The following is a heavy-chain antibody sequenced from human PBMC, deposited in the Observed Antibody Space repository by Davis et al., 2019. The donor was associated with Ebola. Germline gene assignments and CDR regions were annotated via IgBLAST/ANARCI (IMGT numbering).Heavy chain of an antibody. D-gene: IGHD6-19*01. Sequence: GSLRLSCVVSEFTFSSYWMSWVRRAPGKGLEWIGSINYSGNTFYNPSLKSRVTISVDTSKNQFSLKLSSVTAADTAVYYCARGRYSSGHDYWGQGTLVTVSS. J-gene: IGHJ4*02. CDR3: ARGRYSSGHDY. CDR2: INYSGNT. CDR1: EFTFSSYW. V-gene: IGHV4-4*02.